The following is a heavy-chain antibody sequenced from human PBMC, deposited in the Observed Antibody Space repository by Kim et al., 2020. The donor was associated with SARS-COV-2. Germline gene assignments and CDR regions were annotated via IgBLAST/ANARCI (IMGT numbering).Heavy chain of an antibody. J-gene: IGHJ6*02. Sequence: SQTLSLTCAISGDSVSGNNVAWHWIRQSPSRCLECLGRTYYRSRWYNEYRVPWQGRITIDADTSKNQFSLQLNFVTPDDTAVYYCARQGPLGGYYGMDVWGQGTTVTVSS. CDR2: TYYRSRWYN. CDR1: GDSVSGNNVA. V-gene: IGHV6-1*01. CDR3: ARQGPLGGYYGMDV.